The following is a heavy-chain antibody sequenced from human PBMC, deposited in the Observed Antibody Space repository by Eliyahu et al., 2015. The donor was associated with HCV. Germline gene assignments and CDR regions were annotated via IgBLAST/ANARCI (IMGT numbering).Heavy chain of an antibody. V-gene: IGHV4-30-4*01. Sequence: QVQLQESGPGLVKPSQTLSLTCTVSGGSISSGDYYWSWIRQPPGKGLEWIGYNXYRGGTYYNPSLKSRVTISVDTSKNQFSLKLSSVTAADTAVYYCAREGDYGDYPHPYYGMDVWGQGTTVTVSS. CDR3: AREGDYGDYPHPYYGMDV. D-gene: IGHD4-17*01. CDR1: GGSISSGDYY. CDR2: NXYRGGT. J-gene: IGHJ6*02.